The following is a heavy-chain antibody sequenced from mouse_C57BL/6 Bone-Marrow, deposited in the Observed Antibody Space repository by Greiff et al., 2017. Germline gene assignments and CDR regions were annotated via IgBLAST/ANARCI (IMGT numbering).Heavy chain of an antibody. CDR3: ARSFITTVRYYFDY. V-gene: IGHV1-54*01. D-gene: IGHD1-1*01. Sequence: VKLMESGAELVRPGTSVKVSCKASGYAFTNYLIEWVKQRPGQGLEWIGVLNPGSGGTNYNEKFKGKATLTADKSSSTAYMQLSSLTSEDSAVYFCARSFITTVRYYFDYWGQGTTLTVSS. CDR1: GYAFTNYL. CDR2: LNPGSGGT. J-gene: IGHJ2*01.